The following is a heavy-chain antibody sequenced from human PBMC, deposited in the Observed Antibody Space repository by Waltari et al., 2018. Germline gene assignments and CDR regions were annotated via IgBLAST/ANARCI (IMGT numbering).Heavy chain of an antibody. CDR3: ARGGSSWPFDC. V-gene: IGHV4-39*07. CDR2: SFYSGST. CDR1: GGSISSSSYY. D-gene: IGHD6-13*01. Sequence: QLQLQESGPGLVKPSETLSLTCTVSGGSISSSSYYWGWIRQPPGKGLEWIGGSFYSGSTNYNPSLKSRVTISVDTSKNQFSLKRSSVTAADTAVYYCARGGSSWPFDCWGQGTLVTVSS. J-gene: IGHJ4*02.